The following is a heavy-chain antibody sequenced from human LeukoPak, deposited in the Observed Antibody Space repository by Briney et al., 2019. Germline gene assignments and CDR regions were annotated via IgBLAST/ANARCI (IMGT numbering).Heavy chain of an antibody. CDR1: GGSISSGGYY. Sequence: SETLSITCTVSGGSISSGGYYWSWIRQHPGKGLEWIGYIYYSGSTYYNPSLKSRVTISVDTSKNQFSLKLSSVTAADTAVYYCARSFRARTDYYDSSGYIDYWGQGTLVTVSS. D-gene: IGHD3-22*01. J-gene: IGHJ4*02. CDR2: IYYSGST. CDR3: ARSFRARTDYYDSSGYIDY. V-gene: IGHV4-31*03.